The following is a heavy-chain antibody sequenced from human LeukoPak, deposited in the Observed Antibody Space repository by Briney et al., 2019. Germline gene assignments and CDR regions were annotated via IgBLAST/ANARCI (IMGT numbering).Heavy chain of an antibody. D-gene: IGHD3-22*01. V-gene: IGHV1-8*01. J-gene: IGHJ5*02. CDR3: ARTYYYDNIAENWFDP. CDR2: MNPNTGNT. CDR1: GYSFTTYD. Sequence: GASVKVSCKASGYSFTTYDIAWVRQAAGQGLEWMGWMNPNTGNTGYAQRFQGRVAMTRDTSISTAYMELTSLTSEDTAVYYCARTYYYDNIAENWFDPWAREPWSPSPQ.